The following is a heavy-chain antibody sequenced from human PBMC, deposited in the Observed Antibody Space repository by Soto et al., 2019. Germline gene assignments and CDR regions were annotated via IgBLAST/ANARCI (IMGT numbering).Heavy chain of an antibody. CDR3: ARVRSRYDFWSGYLKTQGWFDP. J-gene: IGHJ5*02. D-gene: IGHD3-3*01. CDR2: IYYSGST. V-gene: IGHV4-31*03. Sequence: PSETLSLTCTVSGGSISSGGYYWSWIRQHPGKGLEWIGYIYYSGSTYYNPSLKSRVTISVDTSKNQFSLKLSSVTAADTAVYYCARVRSRYDFWSGYLKTQGWFDPWGQGTLVTVSS. CDR1: GGSISSGGYY.